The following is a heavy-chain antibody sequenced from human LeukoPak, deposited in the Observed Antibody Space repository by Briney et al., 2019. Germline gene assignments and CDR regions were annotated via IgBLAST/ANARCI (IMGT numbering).Heavy chain of an antibody. CDR1: GFTFSSYA. D-gene: IGHD5-12*01. J-gene: IGHJ3*02. V-gene: IGHV3-23*01. CDR3: ARSYSGYADAFDI. Sequence: GGSLRLSCAASGFTFSSYAMSWVRQAPGKGLEWVSAISGSGDITYYADSVKGRFTISRDNSKKTLYLQMNSLRAEDTAVYYCARSYSGYADAFDIWGQGTMVTVSS. CDR2: ISGSGDIT.